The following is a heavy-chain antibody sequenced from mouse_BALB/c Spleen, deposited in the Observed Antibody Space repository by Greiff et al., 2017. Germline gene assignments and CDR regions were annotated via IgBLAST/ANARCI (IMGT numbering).Heavy chain of an antibody. CDR3: ARSGTWQGYYYRPFAY. CDR2: INPYNDGT. Sequence: EVQLQQSGPELVKPGASVKMSCKASGYTFTSYVMHWVKQKPGQGLEWIGYINPYNDGTKYNEKFKGKATLTSDKSSSTAYMELSSLTSEDSAVYYCARSGTWQGYYYRPFAYWGQGTLVTVSA. CDR1: GYTFTSYV. V-gene: IGHV1-14*01. D-gene: IGHD2-14*01. J-gene: IGHJ3*01.